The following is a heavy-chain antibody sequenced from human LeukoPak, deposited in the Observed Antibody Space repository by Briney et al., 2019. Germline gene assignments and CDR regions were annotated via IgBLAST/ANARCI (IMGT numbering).Heavy chain of an antibody. CDR2: ISYDGSNK. D-gene: IGHD2-15*01. V-gene: IGHV3-30*18. Sequence: PGGSLRLSCAASGFTFSSYGMHWVRQAPGKGLEWVAVISYDGSNKYYADSVKGRFTISRDNSKNTLYLQMNSLRAEETAVYYCAKSSGGSCLTTDAFDIWGQGTMVTVSS. J-gene: IGHJ3*02. CDR1: GFTFSSYG. CDR3: AKSSGGSCLTTDAFDI.